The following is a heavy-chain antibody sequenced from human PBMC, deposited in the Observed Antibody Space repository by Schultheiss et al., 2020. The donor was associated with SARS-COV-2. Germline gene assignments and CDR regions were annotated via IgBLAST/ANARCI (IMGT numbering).Heavy chain of an antibody. CDR3: ARDPGYSSGLFYQYYYGMDV. Sequence: SETLSLTCAVYGGSISSSNWWSWVRQPPGKGLEWIGEIYHSGSTNYNPSLKSRVTISVDKSKNQFSLKLSSVTAADTAVYYCARDPGYSSGLFYQYYYGMDVWGQGTTVTVSS. V-gene: IGHV4-4*02. CDR1: GGSISSSNW. CDR2: IYHSGST. D-gene: IGHD6-19*01. J-gene: IGHJ6*02.